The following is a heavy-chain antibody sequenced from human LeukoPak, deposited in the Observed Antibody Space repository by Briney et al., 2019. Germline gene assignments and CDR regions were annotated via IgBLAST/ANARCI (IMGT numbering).Heavy chain of an antibody. D-gene: IGHD5-24*01. CDR3: ARDTTRDGFDY. J-gene: IGHJ4*02. CDR1: GFTVSSNY. Sequence: GGSLRLSCAASGFTVSSNYMSWVRQAPGKGLEWVSAIYSGGSTYYADSVKGRFTISRDNSKNTLYLQMNSLRAEDTAVYYCARDTTRDGFDYWGQGTLVTVSS. V-gene: IGHV3-53*01. CDR2: IYSGGST.